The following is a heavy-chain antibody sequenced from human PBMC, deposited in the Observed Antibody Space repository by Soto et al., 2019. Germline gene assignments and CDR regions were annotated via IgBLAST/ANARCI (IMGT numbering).Heavy chain of an antibody. D-gene: IGHD2-2*01. CDR1: GFTFSSYS. CDR3: ARGLDCSSTSCYAGLWFDP. Sequence: GGSLRLSCAASGFTFSSYSMNWVRQAPGKGLEWVSSISSSSSYIYYADSVKGRFTISRDNAKNSLYLQMNSLRAEDTAVYYCARGLDCSSTSCYAGLWFDPWGQGTLVTVSS. J-gene: IGHJ5*02. V-gene: IGHV3-21*01. CDR2: ISSSSSYI.